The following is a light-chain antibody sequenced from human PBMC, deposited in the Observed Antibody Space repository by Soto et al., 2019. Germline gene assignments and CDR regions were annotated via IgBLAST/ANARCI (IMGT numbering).Light chain of an antibody. CDR1: QTVRNHY. CDR2: AAS. Sequence: VLTQSPGTLSLSPGGRANLSCRASQTVRNHYFAWYQQQPGQAPRLLIYAASSRATGIPDRFSGGGSGTDFTLTISRLEPEDFAVYYCQQFSSYPLTFGGGTKVDI. J-gene: IGKJ4*01. V-gene: IGKV3-20*01. CDR3: QQFSSYPLT.